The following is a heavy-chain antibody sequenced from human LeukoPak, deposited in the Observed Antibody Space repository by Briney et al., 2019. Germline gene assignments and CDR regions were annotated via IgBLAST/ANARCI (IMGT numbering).Heavy chain of an antibody. D-gene: IGHD1-1*01. J-gene: IGHJ4*02. CDR3: ARHTLWRFDY. CDR2: INQDGGTD. Sequence: GGSLRLSCAAYGFTFTNYWLTWVRQAPGKGLEWVANINQDGGTDDYVDSMKGRFTISRDNAKNLVYLQINSLRAEDTAVYFCARHTLWRFDYWGQGALVTVSS. CDR1: GFTFTNYW. V-gene: IGHV3-7*01.